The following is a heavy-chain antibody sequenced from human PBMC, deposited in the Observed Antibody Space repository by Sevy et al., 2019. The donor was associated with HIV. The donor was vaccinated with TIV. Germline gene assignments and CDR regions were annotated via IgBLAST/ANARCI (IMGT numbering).Heavy chain of an antibody. Sequence: GGSLRLSCAASGFTFSSNYMSWVRQAPGKGLEWMSVIYSDGNTYYEDSVKGGFTIARDNSKNTLYLEMNSRIAEDTAVYYCARGLGWEGSWYGMDVWGQGTTVTVSS. CDR2: IYSDGNT. J-gene: IGHJ6*02. CDR3: ARGLGWEGSWYGMDV. CDR1: GFTFSSNY. V-gene: IGHV3-53*01. D-gene: IGHD3-16*01.